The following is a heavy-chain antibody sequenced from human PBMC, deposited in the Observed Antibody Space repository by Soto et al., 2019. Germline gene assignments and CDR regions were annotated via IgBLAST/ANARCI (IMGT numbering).Heavy chain of an antibody. CDR1: GFTFSSCV. CDR3: AKGLSNGRWYAED. Sequence: EVHLLESGGGLVHPGESLRLSCGASGFTFSSCVMTWVRQAPGKGLEWVSCITDSGTGTYYADSVKGRFTISRDNSKNTMYRQMNNLRAEDTGVYYCAKGLSNGRWYAEDWGQGTLVTVS. V-gene: IGHV3-23*01. D-gene: IGHD6-13*01. J-gene: IGHJ4*02. CDR2: ITDSGTGT.